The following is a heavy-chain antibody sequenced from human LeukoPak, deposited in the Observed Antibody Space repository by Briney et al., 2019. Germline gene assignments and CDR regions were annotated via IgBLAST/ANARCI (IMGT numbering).Heavy chain of an antibody. D-gene: IGHD3-16*01. CDR2: INNDGSDT. J-gene: IGHJ4*02. V-gene: IGHV3-74*01. CDR3: VRGLRGPAY. CDR1: GFTFSNYW. Sequence: GGFLRLSCAASGFTFSNYWMHWVRQAPGKGLVWVSRINNDGSDTVYVDSVKGRFTVSRDNAENTLYLQMNSLRVEDTDVYYCVRGLRGPAYWGQGSLVTVSS.